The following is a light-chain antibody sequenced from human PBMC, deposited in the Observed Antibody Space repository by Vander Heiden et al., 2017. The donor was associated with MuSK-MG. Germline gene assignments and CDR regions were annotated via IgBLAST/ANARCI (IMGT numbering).Light chain of an antibody. Sequence: QSVLTQPPSVSGAPGQRVPISCTGSSYTIGGHYEVQWYQQRPGTAPKLLIYGDRNRHAGVPDRFSGSKSGTSASLAITGIQAEDEADYYCQSDDSSWSGVVFGGGTKLTVL. J-gene: IGLJ2*01. V-gene: IGLV1-40*01. CDR1: SYTIGGHYE. CDR3: QSDDSSWSGVV. CDR2: GDR.